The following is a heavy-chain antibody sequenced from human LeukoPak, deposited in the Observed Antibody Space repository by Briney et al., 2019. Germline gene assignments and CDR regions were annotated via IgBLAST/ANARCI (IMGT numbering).Heavy chain of an antibody. D-gene: IGHD5-18*01. V-gene: IGHV3-30*02. CDR3: ARVNIFGYSYGTDY. Sequence: GGSLRLSCAASGFTFSSYGMHWVRQAPGKGLEWVAFIRYDGSNKYYADSVKGRFTISRDNSKNTLYLQMNSLRAEDTAVYYCARVNIFGYSYGTDYWGQGTLVTVSS. CDR2: IRYDGSNK. CDR1: GFTFSSYG. J-gene: IGHJ4*02.